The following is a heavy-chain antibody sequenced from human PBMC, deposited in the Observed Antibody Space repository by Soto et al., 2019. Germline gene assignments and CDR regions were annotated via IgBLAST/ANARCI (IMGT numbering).Heavy chain of an antibody. CDR2: VSSDGTNQ. J-gene: IGHJ3*02. Sequence: QVQLVESGGGVVQPGRSLRLSCAASGFIFNNYDIHWVRQAPGTGLEWVTVVSSDGTNQYYTDSVKGRFTISRDNSKNMVYLQMNSLRPEDTAMYYCVRFSGSDPARNAFDIWGQGTVVTVSS. CDR3: VRFSGSDPARNAFDI. CDR1: GFIFNNYD. V-gene: IGHV3-30-3*01. D-gene: IGHD1-26*01.